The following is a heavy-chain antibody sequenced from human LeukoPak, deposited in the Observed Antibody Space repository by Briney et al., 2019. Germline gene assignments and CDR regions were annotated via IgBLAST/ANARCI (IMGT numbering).Heavy chain of an antibody. CDR1: EYTFTDYY. D-gene: IGHD1-1*01. CDR2: INPNSGGT. CDR3: ARDGKLTSYYFYYYYMDV. V-gene: IGHV1-2*02. Sequence: ASVKVSCKASEYTFTDYYMHWVRQAPGQGLEWMGWINPNSGGTNYAQKFQGRVTMTRDTSISTVYMELSRLRSDDTAVYYCARDGKLTSYYFYYYYMDVWGKGTTVTISS. J-gene: IGHJ6*03.